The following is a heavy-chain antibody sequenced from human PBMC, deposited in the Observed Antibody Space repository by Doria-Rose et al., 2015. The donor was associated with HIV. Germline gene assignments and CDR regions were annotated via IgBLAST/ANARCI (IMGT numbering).Heavy chain of an antibody. CDR3: ARIKSSRWYHKYYFDF. J-gene: IGHJ4*02. V-gene: IGHV2-26*01. Sequence: QVQLVQSGPVLVKPAETLTLTCTVSGVSLSSPGMGVSWIRQPPGKALEWLANIFSYDERSYNTSLKSRLTISSGTSKSQVVLTMTDMDPVDTATYYCARIKSSRWYHKYYFDFWGQGTLVIVSA. CDR2: IFSYDER. CDR1: GVSLSSPGMG. D-gene: IGHD6-13*01.